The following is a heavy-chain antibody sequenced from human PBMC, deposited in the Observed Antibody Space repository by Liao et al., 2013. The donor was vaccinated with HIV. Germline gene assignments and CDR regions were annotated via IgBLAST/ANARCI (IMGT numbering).Heavy chain of an antibody. CDR3: ARWPSGGDNSGIDY. Sequence: QVQLQESGPGLVKPSETLSLTCTVSGGSISSSSYFWGWIRQPPGKGLEWIGSIYYSGSTYYNPSLKSRVTISVDTSKNQFSLKLSSVTAADTAVYYCARWPSGGDNSGIDYWGQGTLVTVSS. CDR1: GGSISSSSYF. J-gene: IGHJ4*02. CDR2: IYYSGST. D-gene: IGHD2-21*02. V-gene: IGHV4-39*07.